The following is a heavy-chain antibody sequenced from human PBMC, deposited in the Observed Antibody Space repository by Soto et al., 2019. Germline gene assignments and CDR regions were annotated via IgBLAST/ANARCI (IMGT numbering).Heavy chain of an antibody. Sequence: PSETLSLTCAVSGGSISSNSYYWGWIRQPPGKELEWIGSISYSGNTYYNPSLRGRVTVSVDTSKNQFSLKLYSATAADTSVYYCARCPPLGFHGLNWFDPWGQGTLVTVSS. CDR2: ISYSGNT. D-gene: IGHD3-16*01. CDR3: ARCPPLGFHGLNWFDP. J-gene: IGHJ5*02. CDR1: GGSISSNSYY. V-gene: IGHV4-39*01.